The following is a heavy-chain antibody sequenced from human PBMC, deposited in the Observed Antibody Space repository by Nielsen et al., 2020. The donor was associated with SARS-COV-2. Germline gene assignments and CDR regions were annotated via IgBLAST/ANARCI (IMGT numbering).Heavy chain of an antibody. J-gene: IGHJ4*02. D-gene: IGHD1-20*01. CDR3: ASSHITGTPIDY. CDR2: ISYDGSNK. V-gene: IGHV3-30*04. CDR1: GFTFSSYA. Sequence: LSLTCAASGFTFSSYAMHWVRQAPGKGLEWVAVISYDGSNKYYADSVKGRFTISRDNSKNTLYLQMNSLRAEDTAVYYCASSHITGTPIDYWGQGTLVTVSS.